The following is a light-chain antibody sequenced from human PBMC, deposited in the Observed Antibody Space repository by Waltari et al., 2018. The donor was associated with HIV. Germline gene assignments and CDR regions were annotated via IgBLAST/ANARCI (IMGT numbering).Light chain of an antibody. CDR1: QATRNS. Sequence: DIQMTQSPSSLSASVGDSVTITCRASQATRNSLAWYQQNPGKAPKLLLYAASRLESGVPSSFSGGGTGTDYTLTISSLQPDHFATYYCQQYYSTPTFGQGTRVEIK. J-gene: IGKJ1*01. CDR3: QQYYSTPT. V-gene: IGKV1-NL1*01. CDR2: AAS.